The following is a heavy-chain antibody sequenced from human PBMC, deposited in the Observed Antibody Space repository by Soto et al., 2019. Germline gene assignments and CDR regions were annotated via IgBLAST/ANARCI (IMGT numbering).Heavy chain of an antibody. CDR2: IKQDGSEK. D-gene: IGHD5-18*01. CDR1: GFTFSSYW. CDR3: VREQPWPYVDTAMVSYFDY. J-gene: IGHJ4*02. Sequence: PGGSLRLSCAASGFTFSSYWMSWVRQAPGKGLEWVANIKQDGSEKYYVDSVKGRFTISRDNAKNSLYLQMNSLRAEDTAVYYCVREQPWPYVDTAMVSYFDYWGQGTLVTVSS. V-gene: IGHV3-7*05.